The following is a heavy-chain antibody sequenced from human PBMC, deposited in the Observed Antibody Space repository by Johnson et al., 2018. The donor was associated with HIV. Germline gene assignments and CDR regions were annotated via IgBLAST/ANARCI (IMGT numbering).Heavy chain of an antibody. CDR2: ISGSGGST. Sequence: VQLLESGGGLVQPGGSLRLSCAASGFTFSSYAMSWVRQAPGKGLEWVSAISGSGGSTYYADSVKGRFTISRDNSKNTLFLQMNSLRVEDTAVYYCAKCIWGSSLIDAFDIWGQGTRVTVSS. CDR3: AKCIWGSSLIDAFDI. D-gene: IGHD6-13*01. V-gene: IGHV3-23*01. CDR1: GFTFSSYA. J-gene: IGHJ3*02.